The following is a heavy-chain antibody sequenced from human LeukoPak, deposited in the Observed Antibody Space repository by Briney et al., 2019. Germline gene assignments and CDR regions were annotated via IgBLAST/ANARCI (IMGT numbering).Heavy chain of an antibody. CDR1: GYTFTSYY. D-gene: IGHD2-8*01. J-gene: IGHJ6*03. V-gene: IGHV1-46*01. CDR2: INPRGGST. CDR3: ASRDCTNGVCYEAGREDYYYYYMDV. Sequence: ASVKVSCKASGYTFTSYYMHWVRQAPGQGLEWMGIINPRGGSTSYAQKFQGRVTMTRDTSTSTVYMELSSLRAEDTAVYYCASRDCTNGVCYEAGREDYYYYYMDVWGKGTTATVSS.